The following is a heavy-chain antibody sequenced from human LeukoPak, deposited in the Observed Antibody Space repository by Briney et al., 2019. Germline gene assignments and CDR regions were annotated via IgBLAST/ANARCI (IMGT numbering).Heavy chain of an antibody. Sequence: GGSQRLFCAASVYPFSRHHTTWVPQAPGKGLEWVTSICGSGFTTYVADSVKSRFTIARDHSKSTMSLQMNSLRTDDTAVYYCARVEAAGDNRGGYYYYYMDVWGKGTTVTVSS. J-gene: IGHJ6*03. V-gene: IGHV3-23*01. CDR2: ICGSGFTT. CDR1: VYPFSRHH. D-gene: IGHD2/OR15-2a*01. CDR3: ARVEAAGDNRGGYYYYYMDV.